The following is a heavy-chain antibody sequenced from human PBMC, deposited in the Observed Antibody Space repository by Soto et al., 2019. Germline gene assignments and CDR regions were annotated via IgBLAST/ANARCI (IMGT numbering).Heavy chain of an antibody. V-gene: IGHV1-8*01. J-gene: IGHJ5*01. Sequence: ASVKVSCKASGYTFRSYDIHWVRQATGQGLEWMGWVNPNTGNTGYAQRFQGRVTMTRDISKSTAYMELSRLTSEDTTIYYCARAYGAGSFDLWGPGKLVTVSS. CDR1: GYTFRSYD. CDR2: VNPNTGNT. CDR3: ARAYGAGSFDL. D-gene: IGHD3-10*01.